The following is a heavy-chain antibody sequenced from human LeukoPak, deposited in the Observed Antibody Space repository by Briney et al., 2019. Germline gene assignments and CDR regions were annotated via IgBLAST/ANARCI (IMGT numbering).Heavy chain of an antibody. CDR2: ISGSGGST. Sequence: ETLSLTCTVSGGSISSYYWSWIRQPAGKGLEWVSAISGSGGSTYYADSVKGRFTISRDNSKNTLYLQMNSLRAEDTAVYYCARESGPYYFDYWGQGTLVTVSS. D-gene: IGHD3-3*01. V-gene: IGHV3-23*01. CDR3: ARESGPYYFDY. CDR1: GGSISSYY. J-gene: IGHJ4*02.